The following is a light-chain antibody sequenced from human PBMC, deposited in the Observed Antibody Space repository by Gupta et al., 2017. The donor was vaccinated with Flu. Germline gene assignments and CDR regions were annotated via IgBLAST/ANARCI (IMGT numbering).Light chain of an antibody. Sequence: QSALTQPRSVSGSPGQSVTISCTGTSSDVGGYNYVSWYQQHPGKAPKLMIYDVSKRPSGVPDRFAGSKSGNTASLTXSXLQAEDXADYYCCSYAGSYPVVFGGGTKLTVL. CDR2: DVS. J-gene: IGLJ2*01. V-gene: IGLV2-11*01. CDR3: CSYAGSYPVV. CDR1: SSDVGGYNY.